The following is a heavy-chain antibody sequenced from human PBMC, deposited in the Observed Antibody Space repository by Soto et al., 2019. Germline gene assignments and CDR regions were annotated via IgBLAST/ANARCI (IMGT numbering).Heavy chain of an antibody. CDR1: GGTFSSYA. D-gene: IGHD1-1*01. CDR3: ARVDLATTRGAFDI. J-gene: IGHJ3*02. V-gene: IGHV1-69*13. Sequence: SVKVSCKASGGTFSSYAISWVRQAPGQGLEWMGGIIPIFGTANYAQKFQGRVTITADESTSTAYMELSSLRSEDTAVYYCARVDLATTRGAFDIWGQGTMVTVSS. CDR2: IIPIFGTA.